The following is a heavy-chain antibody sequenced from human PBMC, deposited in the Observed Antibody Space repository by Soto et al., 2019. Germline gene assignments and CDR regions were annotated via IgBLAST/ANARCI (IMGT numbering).Heavy chain of an antibody. CDR1: GGSISSSSYY. CDR3: ARSGGYDYDAFDI. CDR2: IYYSGST. Sequence: SETLSLTCTVSGGSISSSSYYWGWIRQPPGKGLEWIGSIYYSGSTYYNPSLKSRVTISVDTSKNQFSLKLSSGTAADTAVYYCARSGGYDYDAFDIWGQGTMVTVSS. J-gene: IGHJ3*02. V-gene: IGHV4-39*01. D-gene: IGHD5-12*01.